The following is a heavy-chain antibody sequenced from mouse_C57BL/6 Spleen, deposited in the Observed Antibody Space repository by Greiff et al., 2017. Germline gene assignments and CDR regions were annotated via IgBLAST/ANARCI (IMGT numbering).Heavy chain of an antibody. Sequence: QVQLQQPGAELVMPGASVKLSCKASGYTFPSYWMHWVKQRPGQGLEWIGEIDPSDSYTNYNQKFKGKSTLTVDKSSSTAYMQLSSLTSEDSAVYYCARYDGYPAWFAYWGQGTLVTVSA. CDR2: IDPSDSYT. CDR3: ARYDGYPAWFAY. J-gene: IGHJ3*01. V-gene: IGHV1-69*01. D-gene: IGHD2-3*01. CDR1: GYTFPSYW.